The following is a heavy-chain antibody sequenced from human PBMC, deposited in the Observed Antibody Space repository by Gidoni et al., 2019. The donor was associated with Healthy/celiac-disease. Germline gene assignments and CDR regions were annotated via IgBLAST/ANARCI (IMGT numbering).Heavy chain of an antibody. Sequence: EVQLVQSGAEVKQPGESLKISCRASGYSFTSDWSGWGRKMPGKGLEWMVIIYPGDSDTRYSPSFQGQVTISADKSISTAYLQWSSLKASDTAMYYCARRGSGRGGDCDYWGQGTLVTVSS. CDR3: ARRGSGRGGDCDY. CDR1: GYSFTSDW. V-gene: IGHV5-51*01. CDR2: IYPGDSDT. D-gene: IGHD2-21*01. J-gene: IGHJ4*02.